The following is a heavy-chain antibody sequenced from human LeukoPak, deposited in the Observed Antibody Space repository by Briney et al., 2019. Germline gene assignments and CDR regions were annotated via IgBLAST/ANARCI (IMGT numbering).Heavy chain of an antibody. CDR3: ARQGAGVPLVY. D-gene: IGHD3-10*01. Sequence: SETLSLTCTVSGGSIRSYYWSWIRQPPGKGLEWIGYIYYSGSTNYNPSLKSRVTISVDTSKNQVSLKLGSVTAADTAVYYCARQGAGVPLVYWGRGTLVTVSS. V-gene: IGHV4-59*08. J-gene: IGHJ4*02. CDR1: GGSIRSYY. CDR2: IYYSGST.